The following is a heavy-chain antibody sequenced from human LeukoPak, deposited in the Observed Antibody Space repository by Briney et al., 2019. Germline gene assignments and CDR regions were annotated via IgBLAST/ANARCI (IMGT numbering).Heavy chain of an antibody. D-gene: IGHD2-15*01. Sequence: SETLSLTCTVSGGSISSYYWSWIRQPPGKGLEWIGYIYYSGSTNYNPSLKSRVTISVGTSKNQFSLKLSSVTAAGTAVYYCARYTGSSWGYSFDSWGQGTLVTVSS. CDR2: IYYSGST. V-gene: IGHV4-59*08. CDR3: ARYTGSSWGYSFDS. CDR1: GGSISSYY. J-gene: IGHJ4*02.